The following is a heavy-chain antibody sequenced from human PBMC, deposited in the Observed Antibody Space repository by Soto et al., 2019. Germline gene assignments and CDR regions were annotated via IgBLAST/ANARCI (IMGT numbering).Heavy chain of an antibody. V-gene: IGHV1-2*02. CDR2: INPNSGGT. Sequence: QVQVVQSGAEVKKPGASVRVSCKASGYTFTDYYLHWVRQAPGQGLEWLGWINPNSGGTHSAQKVPGRVTLTRDTSISTAYMELTRLRSDDTARYYCTRDFLDSSSHGGREVWGQGTTVTVSS. CDR1: GYTFTDYY. D-gene: IGHD6-13*01. CDR3: TRDFLDSSSHGGREV. J-gene: IGHJ6*02.